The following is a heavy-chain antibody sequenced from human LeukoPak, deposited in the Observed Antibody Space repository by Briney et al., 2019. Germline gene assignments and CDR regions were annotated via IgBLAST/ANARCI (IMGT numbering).Heavy chain of an antibody. CDR3: ACGSYVYYFDY. CDR2: ISYDGSNK. Sequence: PGGSLRLSCGASGFTFSNYGMLWVRQAPGKGLEWVAVISYDGSNKYYADSVKGRFTISRDNSKNTLYLQMNSLRAEDTAVYYCACGSYVYYFDYWGQGTLVTVSS. D-gene: IGHD1-26*01. CDR1: GFTFSNYG. V-gene: IGHV3-30*03. J-gene: IGHJ4*02.